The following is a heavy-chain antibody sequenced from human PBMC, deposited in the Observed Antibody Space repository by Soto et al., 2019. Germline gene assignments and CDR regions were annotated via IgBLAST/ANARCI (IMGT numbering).Heavy chain of an antibody. J-gene: IGHJ4*02. CDR3: ARGKSGGYYNDY. D-gene: IGHD3-22*01. CDR2: INSDGSSR. CDR1: GFTFSGYW. Sequence: EVQLVESGGGLVQPGGSLRLSCAGSGFTFSGYWMHWVRQVPGKGLVWVSRINSDGSSRNYEDSAKGRFCFSRDNAKNTVYLQVNSLRPEDTAVYYCARGKSGGYYNDYWGQGTLVTVSS. V-gene: IGHV3-74*01.